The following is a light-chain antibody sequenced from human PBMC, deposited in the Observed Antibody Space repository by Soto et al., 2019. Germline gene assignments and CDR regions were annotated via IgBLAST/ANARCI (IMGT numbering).Light chain of an antibody. Sequence: EVVFAQAPASLSLSPGDRGTLSWWAGQSVSDYLAWYQQKPGQPPRLLFFDASSRASGVPHRFSAGGSGTDFTLIISSLQPEDFAVYYCQQRVNWPPTFGGGTKVDIK. V-gene: IGKV3-11*01. CDR1: QSVSDY. CDR3: QQRVNWPPT. CDR2: DAS. J-gene: IGKJ4*01.